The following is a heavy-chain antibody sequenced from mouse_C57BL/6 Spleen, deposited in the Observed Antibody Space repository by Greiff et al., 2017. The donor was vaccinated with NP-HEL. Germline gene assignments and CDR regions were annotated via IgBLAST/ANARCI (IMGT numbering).Heavy chain of an antibody. Sequence: ESGPGLVKPSQSLSLTCSVTGYSITSGYYWNWIRQFPGNKLEWMGYISYDGSNNYNPSLKNRISITRDTSKNQFFLKLNSVTTEDTATYYCARGYDGYFLFAYWGQGTLVTVSA. CDR1: GYSITSGYY. CDR2: ISYDGSN. CDR3: ARGYDGYFLFAY. V-gene: IGHV3-6*01. J-gene: IGHJ3*01. D-gene: IGHD2-3*01.